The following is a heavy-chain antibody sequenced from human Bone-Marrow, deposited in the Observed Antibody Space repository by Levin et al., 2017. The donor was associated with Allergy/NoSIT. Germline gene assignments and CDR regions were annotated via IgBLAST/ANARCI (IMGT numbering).Heavy chain of an antibody. CDR1: GITVRNYA. D-gene: IGHD2-2*03. CDR2: LGSDGRG. Sequence: GGSLRLSCVASGITVRNYAMTWVRQAPGKGLEWVSGLGSDGRGHYADSVRGRFTISRDDSKNTLFLQMNDLRVADTALYYCGKDIYGWAFDVWGQGTLVTVSS. CDR3: GKDIYGWAFDV. V-gene: IGHV3-23*01. J-gene: IGHJ3*01.